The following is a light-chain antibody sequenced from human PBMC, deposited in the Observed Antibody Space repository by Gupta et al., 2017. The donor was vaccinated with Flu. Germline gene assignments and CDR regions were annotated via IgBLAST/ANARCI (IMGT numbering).Light chain of an antibody. CDR2: DDN. CDR1: SSNIGHKY. V-gene: IGLV1-51*01. J-gene: IGLJ2*01. Sequence: QSVLTQPPSVSAAPGQKVTISCSGNSSNIGHKYVSWYQHLPGTAPQLLIFDDNKRPSGIPDRFSGFKSVSSAILGITGLQTGDEADYYCETWDSTLNTVVFGGGTKLTVL. CDR3: ETWDSTLNTVV.